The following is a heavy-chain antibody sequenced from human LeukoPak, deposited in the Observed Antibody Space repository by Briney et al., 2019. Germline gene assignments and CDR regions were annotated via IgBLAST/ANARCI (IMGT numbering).Heavy chain of an antibody. Sequence: SETLSLTCTVSGGSISSYYWSWIRQPPGKGLEWIGYIYYSGSTNYNPSLKSRVTISVDTSKNQFSLKLSSVTAADTAVYYCAKLRDDTTGLFDYYYYYYMDAWGKGTTVTVSS. CDR2: IYYSGST. D-gene: IGHD1-1*01. J-gene: IGHJ6*03. CDR3: AKLRDDTTGLFDYYYYYYMDA. V-gene: IGHV4-59*01. CDR1: GGSISSYY.